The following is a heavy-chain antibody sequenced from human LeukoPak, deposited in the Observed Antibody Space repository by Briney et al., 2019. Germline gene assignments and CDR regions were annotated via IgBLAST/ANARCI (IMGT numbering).Heavy chain of an antibody. Sequence: ASVKVSCKASGYTFTGYYMHWVRQAPGQGLEWMGWINPNSGDTNYAQKFQGRVTMTRDTSISTAYMELSTLRYDDTAVYYCTVLCSGGSCLLLWGQGTLVTVSS. J-gene: IGHJ4*02. CDR3: TVLCSGGSCLLL. V-gene: IGHV1-2*02. CDR2: INPNSGDT. D-gene: IGHD2-15*01. CDR1: GYTFTGYY.